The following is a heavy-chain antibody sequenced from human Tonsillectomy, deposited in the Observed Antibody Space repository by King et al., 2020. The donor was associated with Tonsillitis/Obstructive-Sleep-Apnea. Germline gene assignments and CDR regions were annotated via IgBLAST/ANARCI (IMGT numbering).Heavy chain of an antibody. D-gene: IGHD3-10*01. Sequence: QLVQSGAEVKKPGASVKVSCKASGYSFTNYSMHWVRQAPGQGLEWMGWINPDSGGTNYEKKCQGRVTMTRDTSIRSAYMELSRLRSDDTAVYYCARQWFGELLTLDVWGPGTTVTVSS. V-gene: IGHV1-2*02. CDR1: GYSFTNYS. CDR2: INPDSGGT. CDR3: ARQWFGELLTLDV. J-gene: IGHJ6*02.